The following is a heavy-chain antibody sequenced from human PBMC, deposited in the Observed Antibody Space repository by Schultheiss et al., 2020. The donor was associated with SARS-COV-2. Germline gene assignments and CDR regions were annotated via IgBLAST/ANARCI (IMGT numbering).Heavy chain of an antibody. Sequence: SETLSLTCTVSGGSISSYYWTWIRQQPGKGLEWIGYIYYSGSTFYNPSLKSLVTMSVDTSKNQFSLKLSSVTAADTAVYYCARGTMAYSSSYYYFDYWGQGTLVTVSS. J-gene: IGHJ4*02. CDR2: IYYSGST. CDR1: GGSISSYY. V-gene: IGHV4-31*01. D-gene: IGHD6-13*01. CDR3: ARGTMAYSSSYYYFDY.